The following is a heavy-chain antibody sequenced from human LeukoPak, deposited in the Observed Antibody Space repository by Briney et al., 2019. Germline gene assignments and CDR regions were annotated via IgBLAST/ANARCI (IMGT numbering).Heavy chain of an antibody. J-gene: IGHJ4*02. Sequence: QPGGSLRLSCAASEFSFSTNWMHWVRQTPGKGLEWVAELNEDGSVKYYVDSVKGRFTISRDNAKSLLFLQMYNLRTEDTGVYFCASVPRSTVSYWGRGTLVTVSS. D-gene: IGHD2-2*01. CDR2: LNEDGSVK. CDR1: EFSFSTNW. CDR3: ASVPRSTVSY. V-gene: IGHV3-7*01.